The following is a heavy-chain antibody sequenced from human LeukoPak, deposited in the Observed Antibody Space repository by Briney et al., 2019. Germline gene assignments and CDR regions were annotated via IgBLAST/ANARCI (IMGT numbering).Heavy chain of an antibody. V-gene: IGHV3-30*02. J-gene: IGHJ3*02. CDR2: IRHDGSNQ. D-gene: IGHD6-13*01. CDR3: AKRYSSSWGAFDI. Sequence: GGSLRLSCAASGFTVSSYGMHWVRQAPGKGLEWVAFIRHDGSNQYYADSVKGRFTISRDNFKNTLYLQMNSLRAEDTAVYYCAKRYSSSWGAFDIWGQGTMVTVSS. CDR1: GFTVSSYG.